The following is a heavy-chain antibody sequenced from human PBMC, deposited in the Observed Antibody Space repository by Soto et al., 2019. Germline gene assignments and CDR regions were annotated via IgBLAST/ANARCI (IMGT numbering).Heavy chain of an antibody. CDR2: IYPGDSDT. CDR1: GYSFTSYW. V-gene: IGHV5-51*01. CDR3: ARLRGVAARRHYMDV. D-gene: IGHD6-6*01. J-gene: IGHJ6*03. Sequence: PGESLKISCKGSGYSFTSYWIGWVRQMPGKGLEWMGIIYPGDSDTRYSPSFQGQVTISADKSISTAYLQWSSLKASDTAMYYCARLRGVAARRHYMDVWGKGTTVTVSS.